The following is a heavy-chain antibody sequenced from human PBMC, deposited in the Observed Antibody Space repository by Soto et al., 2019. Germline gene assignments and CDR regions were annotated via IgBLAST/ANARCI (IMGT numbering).Heavy chain of an antibody. Sequence: QVQLQESGPGLVKPSETLSLTCTVSGASISGFYWSWIRKSAGKGLEWIGRIYATGTTDYNPSLKSRVMMSVDTSKKQFSLKLRSVTVADTAVYYCVRDGTKTLRDWFDPWGQGISVTVSS. CDR2: IYATGTT. D-gene: IGHD1-1*01. CDR1: GASISGFY. V-gene: IGHV4-4*07. CDR3: VRDGTKTLRDWFDP. J-gene: IGHJ5*02.